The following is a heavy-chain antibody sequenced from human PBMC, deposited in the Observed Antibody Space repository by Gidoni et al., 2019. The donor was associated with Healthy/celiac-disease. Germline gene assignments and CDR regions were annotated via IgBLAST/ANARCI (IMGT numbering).Heavy chain of an antibody. CDR2: ISSSSSTI. CDR1: GFTFSSYS. CDR3: ARITVTSKDWYFDL. Sequence: EVQLVESGGGLVQPGGSLRLSCAASGFTFSSYSMNWVRQAPGKGLELVSYISSSSSTIYYADSVKGRFTISRDNAKNSLYLQMNSLRDEDTAVYYCARITVTSKDWYFDLWGRGTLVTVSS. D-gene: IGHD4-17*01. J-gene: IGHJ2*01. V-gene: IGHV3-48*02.